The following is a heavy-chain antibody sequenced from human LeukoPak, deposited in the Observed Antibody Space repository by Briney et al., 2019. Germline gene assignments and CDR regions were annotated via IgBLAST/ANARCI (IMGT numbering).Heavy chain of an antibody. CDR2: IKSDGKT. J-gene: IGHJ4*02. CDR3: ARGQGGLDY. CDR1: GFTFSSYW. V-gene: IGHV3-74*01. Sequence: GGSLRLSCAASGFTFSSYWMHWVRQAPGKGLVWVSRIKSDGKTNYADSVKGRFTISRDNAKNSLYLQMNSLRAEDTAVYYCARGQGGLDYWGQGTLVTVSS.